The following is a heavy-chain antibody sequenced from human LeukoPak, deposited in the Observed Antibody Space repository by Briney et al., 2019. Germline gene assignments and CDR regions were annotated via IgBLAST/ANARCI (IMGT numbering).Heavy chain of an antibody. V-gene: IGHV3-33*01. CDR2: IWHDGSVL. CDR3: ARDRGQDDPIDI. CDR1: GFTLRSYG. D-gene: IGHD3-10*01. Sequence: GGSLRLSCAASGFTLRSYGMHWVRQAPGEGLEWVAVIWHDGSVLDYSESVKGRFTVSRDNRKNTLYLQMDSLRVEDTAVYYCARDRGQDDPIDIWGQGTLVTVSS. J-gene: IGHJ4*02.